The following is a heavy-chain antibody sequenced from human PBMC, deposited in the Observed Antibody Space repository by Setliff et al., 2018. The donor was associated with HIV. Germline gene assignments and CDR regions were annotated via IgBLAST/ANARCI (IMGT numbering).Heavy chain of an antibody. J-gene: IGHJ6*03. Sequence: SETLSLTCTVSGGSMSSSSYYWGWIRQPPGKGLEWIGYIYYSGSTYYNPSLKSRVTISVDTSKNQFSLMLSSVTAADTAVYYCARGGPSVPCTSVSCPPYYYMDVWGKGATVTVSS. CDR1: GGSMSSSSYY. D-gene: IGHD2-2*01. CDR3: ARGGPSVPCTSVSCPPYYYMDV. CDR2: IYYSGST. V-gene: IGHV4-61*05.